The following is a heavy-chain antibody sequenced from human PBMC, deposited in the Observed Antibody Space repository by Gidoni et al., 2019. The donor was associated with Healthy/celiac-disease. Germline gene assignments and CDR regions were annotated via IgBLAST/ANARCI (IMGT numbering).Heavy chain of an antibody. Sequence: EVQLLESGGGLVQPGGSLRLSCAASGFTFSSYARSWVRQAPGKGLEWVSAISGSGGSTYYADSVKGRFTISRDNSKNTLYLQMNSLRAEDTAVYYCAKGTRYYYDSSGRFYFDYWGQGTLVTVSS. J-gene: IGHJ4*02. CDR2: ISGSGGST. CDR1: GFTFSSYA. V-gene: IGHV3-23*01. D-gene: IGHD3-22*01. CDR3: AKGTRYYYDSSGRFYFDY.